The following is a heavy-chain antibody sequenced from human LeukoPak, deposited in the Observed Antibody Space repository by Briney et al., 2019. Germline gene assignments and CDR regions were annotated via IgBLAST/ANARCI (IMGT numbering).Heavy chain of an antibody. CDR1: GFTFSAYT. V-gene: IGHV3-21*01. CDR3: ARGRTYASTYYYDGSGAFDI. D-gene: IGHD3-22*01. Sequence: PGGSLRLSCAASGFTFSAYTMNWVRQAPGKGLEWVSSISSSSTYIYYADSVKGRFTISRDNAKNSLYLQVTSLRAEDTAVYYCARGRTYASTYYYDGSGAFDIWGQGTMVTVSS. CDR2: ISSSSTYI. J-gene: IGHJ3*02.